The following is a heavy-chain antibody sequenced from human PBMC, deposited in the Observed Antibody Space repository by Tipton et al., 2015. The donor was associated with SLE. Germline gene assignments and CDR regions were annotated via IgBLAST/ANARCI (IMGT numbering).Heavy chain of an antibody. CDR1: TDSITNYY. V-gene: IGHV4-34*01. D-gene: IGHD6-13*01. J-gene: IGHJ6*03. CDR2: INHSGST. CDR3: ARRGDYSSSWYVAFYYYMDV. Sequence: TLSLTCTVSTDSITNYYWSWIRQPPGKGLEWIGEINHSGSTNYNPSLKSRVTISVDTSKNQFSLKLNSVTAADTAVYYCARRGDYSSSWYVAFYYYMDVWGKGTAVTVSS.